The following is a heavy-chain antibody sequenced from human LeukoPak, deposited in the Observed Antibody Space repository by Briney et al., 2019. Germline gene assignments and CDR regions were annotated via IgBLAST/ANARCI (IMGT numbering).Heavy chain of an antibody. J-gene: IGHJ4*02. CDR1: GGIFSRYA. CDR2: LVPMFGTP. V-gene: IGHV1-69*13. D-gene: IGHD4-11*01. CDR3: ARQQGLQNLNFDY. Sequence: ASVKVSCKASGGIFSRYAISWVRQAPGQGLEWMGGLVPMFGTPNQAQKFQGRVTITADESTSTVYMELSSLRSEDTAVYYCARQQGLQNLNFDYWGQGALVTVSS.